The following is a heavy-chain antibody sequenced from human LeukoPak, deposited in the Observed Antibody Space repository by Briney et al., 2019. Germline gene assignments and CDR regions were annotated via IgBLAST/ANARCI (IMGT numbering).Heavy chain of an antibody. J-gene: IGHJ4*02. CDR1: GYTFTGYC. CDR3: ARDPVGYSSGSVDY. V-gene: IGHV1-2*02. D-gene: IGHD6-19*01. Sequence: GASVKVSCKASGYTFTGYCMHWVRQAPGQGLEWMGWINPNSGGTNYAQKFQGRVTMTRDTSISTAYMELSRLRSDDTAVYYCARDPVGYSSGSVDYWGQGTLVTVSS. CDR2: INPNSGGT.